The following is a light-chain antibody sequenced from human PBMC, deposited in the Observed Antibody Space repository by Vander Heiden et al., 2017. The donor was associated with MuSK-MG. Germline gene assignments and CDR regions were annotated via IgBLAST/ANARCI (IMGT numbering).Light chain of an antibody. CDR1: SSDVGAYNY. V-gene: IGLV2-8*01. CDR3: NSFAGSFYV. Sequence: SALPQPPSASGSPGQSVTISCTGTSSDVGAYNYVSWYQQHPGKAPKLIIYEVGVRPSGVPDRFSASKSGNTASLTVSGLQAEDEADYYCNSFAGSFYVFGTGTKVTVL. J-gene: IGLJ1*01. CDR2: EVG.